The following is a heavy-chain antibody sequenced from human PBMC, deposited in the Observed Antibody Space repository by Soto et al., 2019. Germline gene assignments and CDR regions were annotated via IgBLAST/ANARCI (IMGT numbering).Heavy chain of an antibody. CDR2: ITGSSATI. CDR3: ARDNGMAGSFDP. Sequence: EMQLVESGGGLVQPGESLRLSCAASGFTFSAYSMNWVRQAPGKGLEWISYITGSSATIYYADSVKGRFTSPRDNAKNSLYLPMNSLRDEDTAIYFCARDNGMAGSFDPWGQGTLVTVSS. CDR1: GFTFSAYS. V-gene: IGHV3-48*02. D-gene: IGHD2-8*01. J-gene: IGHJ5*02.